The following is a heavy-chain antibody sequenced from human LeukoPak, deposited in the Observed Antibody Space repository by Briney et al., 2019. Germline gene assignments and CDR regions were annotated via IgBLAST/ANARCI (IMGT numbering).Heavy chain of an antibody. CDR1: GYSFISYW. V-gene: IGHV5-51*01. Sequence: GESLQISCKSSGYSFISYWIGWVRQMPGKGLEWMGVIYPGGSDIRYSPSFQGQVTISVDKFISTAYLQWSSLKASDTAMYYCATLAAPSAPYYFDYWGQGTLVTVSS. CDR2: IYPGGSDI. J-gene: IGHJ4*02. D-gene: IGHD6-6*01. CDR3: ATLAAPSAPYYFDY.